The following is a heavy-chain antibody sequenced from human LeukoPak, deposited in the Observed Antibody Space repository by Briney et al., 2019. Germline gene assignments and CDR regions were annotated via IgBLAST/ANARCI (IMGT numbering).Heavy chain of an antibody. CDR1: GDSISSGSYY. CDR3: ARVLNVFSIGGAFDI. D-gene: IGHD3-10*01. CDR2: IYTSGST. V-gene: IGHV4-61*02. J-gene: IGHJ3*02. Sequence: PSQTLSLTCSVSGDSISSGSYYWSWIRQPAGKGLEWIGRIYTSGSTNYIPSLKSRLTISVDTSKNQFSLRLSSVTAADTAVYYCARVLNVFSIGGAFDIWGQGTMVTVSS.